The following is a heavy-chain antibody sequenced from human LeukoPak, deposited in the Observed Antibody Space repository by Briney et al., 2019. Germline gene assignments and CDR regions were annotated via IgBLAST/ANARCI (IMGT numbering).Heavy chain of an antibody. J-gene: IGHJ4*02. V-gene: IGHV3-74*01. CDR2: INTDGSIT. CDR1: GFTFSDYW. Sequence: GGSLRLSCAASGFTFSDYWIHWVRQAPGKGLVWVSRINTDGSITNYADSVKGRFSISRDNAKNTLYLRMSSLRAEDTAVYYCARDRGPRTGFMVREAYDYWGQGTLVTVSS. CDR3: ARDRGPRTGFMVREAYDY. D-gene: IGHD3-10*01.